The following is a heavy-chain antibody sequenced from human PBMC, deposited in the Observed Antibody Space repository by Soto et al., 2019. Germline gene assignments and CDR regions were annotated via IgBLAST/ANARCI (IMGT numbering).Heavy chain of an antibody. D-gene: IGHD3-9*01. J-gene: IGHJ4*02. Sequence: PGGSLRLSCAASGFTFSSYAMSWVRQAPGKGLEWVSAISGSGGSTYYADSVKGRFTISRDNSKNTLYLQMNSLRAEDTAVYYCAKDAHPYSSITIFWPKKYYFDYWGQGTLVTVSS. CDR1: GFTFSSYA. CDR3: AKDAHPYSSITIFWPKKYYFDY. V-gene: IGHV3-23*01. CDR2: ISGSGGST.